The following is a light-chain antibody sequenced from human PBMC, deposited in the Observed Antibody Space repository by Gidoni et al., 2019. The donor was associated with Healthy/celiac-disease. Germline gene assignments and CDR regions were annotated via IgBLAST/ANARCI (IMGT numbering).Light chain of an antibody. CDR1: SSNIGSNY. CDR2: SNN. J-gene: IGLJ3*02. V-gene: IGLV1-47*02. CDR3: AAWDDSLRGV. Sequence: SVMPQPTSASGAPAQRVTISCSGSSSNIGSNYVYWYQQLPGTAPNLLIYSNNQRPSGVPDRFSGSKSGTSASLAISGLRSEDEADYYCAAWDDSLRGVFGGGTKLTVL.